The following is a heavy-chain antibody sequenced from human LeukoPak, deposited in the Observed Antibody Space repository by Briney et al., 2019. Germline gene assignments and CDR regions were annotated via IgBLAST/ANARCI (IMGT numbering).Heavy chain of an antibody. CDR3: ARGGGGYDSSGYYYMDFDY. Sequence: SETLSLTCTVSGGSISSSSFYWGWIRQPPGKGLEWIGTVYYSGNTYYNPSLQSRVTISVDTSKNQFSLKLSSVTAADTAVYYCARGGGGYDSSGYYYMDFDYWGQGTLVTVSS. CDR2: VYYSGNT. J-gene: IGHJ4*02. D-gene: IGHD3-22*01. V-gene: IGHV4-39*07. CDR1: GGSISSSSFY.